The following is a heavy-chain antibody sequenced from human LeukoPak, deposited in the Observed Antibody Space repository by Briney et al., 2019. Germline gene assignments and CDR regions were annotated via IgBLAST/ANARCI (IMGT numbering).Heavy chain of an antibody. D-gene: IGHD6-19*01. J-gene: IGHJ4*02. CDR1: GFTFSSYS. V-gene: IGHV3-21*01. CDR3: ARVGIAVAGDY. CDR2: INSSSNYI. Sequence: PGGSLRLSCAASGFTFSSYSMNWLRQAPGKGLEWVSSINSSSNYIYYADSVKGRFTISRDNAKNSLYLQMNSLRAEDTAVYYCARVGIAVAGDYWGQGTLVSVSS.